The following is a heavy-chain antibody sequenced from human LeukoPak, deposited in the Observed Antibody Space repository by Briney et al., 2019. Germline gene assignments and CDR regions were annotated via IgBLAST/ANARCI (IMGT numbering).Heavy chain of an antibody. Sequence: SETLSLTCAVYGESFKDYYWNWIRRPPGKGLEWIGEINHSGSSNYNPSLKSRVTISVDTSKNQFSLKLSSVTAADTAVYYCARSGTYQHSSSYDYWGQGTLVTVSS. CDR1: GESFKDYY. V-gene: IGHV4-34*01. CDR2: INHSGSS. J-gene: IGHJ4*02. CDR3: ARSGTYQHSSSYDY. D-gene: IGHD6-13*01.